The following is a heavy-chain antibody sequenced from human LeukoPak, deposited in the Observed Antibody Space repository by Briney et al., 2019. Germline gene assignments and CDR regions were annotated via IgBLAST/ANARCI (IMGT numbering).Heavy chain of an antibody. CDR1: GFTFGDYG. Sequence: PGGSLRLSCAASGFTFGDYGMSWVRQAPGKGLEWVANIKQDGSEKYYVDSVKGRFTISRDNAKNSLYLQMSSLRAEDTAVYYCARAPTSGIAATTGLYYYYMDVWGKGTTVTVSS. V-gene: IGHV3-7*01. J-gene: IGHJ6*03. CDR2: IKQDGSEK. D-gene: IGHD6-25*01. CDR3: ARAPTSGIAATTGLYYYYMDV.